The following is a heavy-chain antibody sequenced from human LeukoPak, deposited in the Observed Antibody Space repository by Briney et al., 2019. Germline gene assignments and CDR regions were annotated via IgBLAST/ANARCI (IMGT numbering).Heavy chain of an antibody. CDR2: ISAYNGNT. J-gene: IGHJ5*02. V-gene: IGHV1-18*01. Sequence: ASVKVSCKASGYTFTSYGISWVRQAPGQGLEWMGWISAYNGNTNYAQKLQGRVTMTTDTSTSTAYMGLRSLRSDDTAVYYRARVHWGMYNWFDPWGQGTLVTVSS. D-gene: IGHD3-16*01. CDR3: ARVHWGMYNWFDP. CDR1: GYTFTSYG.